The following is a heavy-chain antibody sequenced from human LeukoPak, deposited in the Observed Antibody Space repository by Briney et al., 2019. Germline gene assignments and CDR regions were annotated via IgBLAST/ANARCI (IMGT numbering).Heavy chain of an antibody. J-gene: IGHJ4*02. Sequence: GGSLRLSRAASGFTFSSYGMHWVRQAPGKGLEWVAVIWYDGSNKYYADSVKGRFTISRDNSKNTLYLQMNSLRAEDTAVYYCAKLFGGWYSSGWYGDYWGQGTLVTVSS. D-gene: IGHD6-19*01. CDR1: GFTFSSYG. CDR2: IWYDGSNK. CDR3: AKLFGGWYSSGWYGDY. V-gene: IGHV3-33*06.